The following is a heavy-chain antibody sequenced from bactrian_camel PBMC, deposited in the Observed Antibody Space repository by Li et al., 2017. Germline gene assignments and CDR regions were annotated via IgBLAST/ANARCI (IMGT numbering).Heavy chain of an antibody. V-gene: IGHV3S67*01. Sequence: VQLVESGGGSVQTGGSLRLSCAASKVTYSKFSLGWFRQPPGKARERVAGIRTIGSLYYADSVEGRFIISQDDVHYMVYLQMNRLEYEDNAMYICAAGRSFAGTCSGPVFRYWGQGTQVTVS. CDR3: AAGRSFAGTCSGPVFRY. CDR1: KVTYSKFS. D-gene: IGHD6*01. J-gene: IGHJ6*01. CDR2: IRTIGSL.